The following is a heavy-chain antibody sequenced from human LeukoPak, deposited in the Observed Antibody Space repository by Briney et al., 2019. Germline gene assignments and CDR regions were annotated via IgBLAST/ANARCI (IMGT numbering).Heavy chain of an antibody. D-gene: IGHD2-15*01. V-gene: IGHV4-61*02. J-gene: IGHJ4*02. CDR1: GGSISSGSYY. Sequence: SQTLSLTCTVSGGSISSGSYYWSWIRQPAGRGLEWIGRIYNGGSTNYNPSLKSRVTISLDTSKNQFSLKLTSVTAADTAVYYCARGPHCSGGSCYSVSDYWGQGTLVTVSS. CDR2: IYNGGST. CDR3: ARGPHCSGGSCYSVSDY.